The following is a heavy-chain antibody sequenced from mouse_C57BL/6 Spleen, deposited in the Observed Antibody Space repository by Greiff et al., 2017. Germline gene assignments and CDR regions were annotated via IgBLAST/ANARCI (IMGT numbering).Heavy chain of an antibody. CDR2: IDPSDSYT. CDR3: ARCYYEGYFDY. J-gene: IGHJ2*01. Sequence: VQLQQPGAELVMPGASVKLSCKASGYTFTSYWMPWVKQRPGQGLEWIGEIDPSDSYTNYNQKFKGKSTLTVDKSSSTAYMQLSSLTSEDSAVYYCARCYYEGYFDYWGQGTILTVSS. CDR1: GYTFTSYW. D-gene: IGHD1-1*01. V-gene: IGHV1-69*01.